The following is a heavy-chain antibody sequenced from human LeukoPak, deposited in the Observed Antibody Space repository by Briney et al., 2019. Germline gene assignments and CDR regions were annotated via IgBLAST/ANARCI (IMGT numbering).Heavy chain of an antibody. V-gene: IGHV3-74*01. CDR1: GFTFSSYW. Sequence: GGSLRLSCAASGFTFSSYWMHWVRQAPGKGLVWVSRIKSDGSSTSYADSVKGRFTISRDNAKNTLYLQMNSLRAEDTAVYYCARTSAARYAFDIWGQGTMVTVSS. CDR3: ARTSAARYAFDI. D-gene: IGHD6-6*01. CDR2: IKSDGSST. J-gene: IGHJ3*02.